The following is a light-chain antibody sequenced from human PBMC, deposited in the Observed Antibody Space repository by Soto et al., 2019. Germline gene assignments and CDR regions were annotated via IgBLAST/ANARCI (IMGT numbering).Light chain of an antibody. V-gene: IGKV3-20*01. Sequence: EIVLTQSPGTLSLSPGERATLSCRASQRVSRGYLAWYQQKPGQAPRLLIYGTSCRATGIPDRFSASGSGTDFTLTISRLEPEDFALYYCQQYDRAPPITFGQGTRLEVK. CDR1: QRVSRGY. CDR2: GTS. CDR3: QQYDRAPPIT. J-gene: IGKJ5*01.